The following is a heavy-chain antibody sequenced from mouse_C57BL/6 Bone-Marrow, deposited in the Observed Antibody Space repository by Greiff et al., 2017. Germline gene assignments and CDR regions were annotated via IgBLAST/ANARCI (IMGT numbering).Heavy chain of an antibody. Sequence: VQLQQPGAELVKPGASVKLSCKASGYTFTSYWMHWVKQRPGQGLEWIGMIHPTSGSTNYNEKFKSKATLTVDKSSSTAYMQLSSLTSEEYAVDYCARSGNYYGRSYVRFAYWGQGTLVTVSA. CDR1: GYTFTSYW. V-gene: IGHV1-64*01. D-gene: IGHD1-1*01. CDR2: IHPTSGST. CDR3: ARSGNYYGRSYVRFAY. J-gene: IGHJ3*01.